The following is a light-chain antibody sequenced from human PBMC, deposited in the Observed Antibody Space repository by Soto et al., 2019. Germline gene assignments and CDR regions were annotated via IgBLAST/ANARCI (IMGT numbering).Light chain of an antibody. CDR2: GNS. CDR3: QSYDNSLTGLHV. CDR1: SSNIGAGYD. J-gene: IGLJ1*01. Sequence: QSVLTQPPSVSGAPGQRVTISCTGSSSNIGAGYDVHWYQQLPGTAPKLLIYGNSNRPSGVPDRFSGSKSGTSASLAITGLQAEDEADYYCQSYDNSLTGLHVFGTGTKVTVL. V-gene: IGLV1-40*01.